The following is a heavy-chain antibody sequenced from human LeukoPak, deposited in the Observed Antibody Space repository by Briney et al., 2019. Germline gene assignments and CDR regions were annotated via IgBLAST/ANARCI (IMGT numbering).Heavy chain of an antibody. D-gene: IGHD3-16*01. CDR2: IWYDGSNK. Sequence: PGRSLRLSCAASGFTFSSYGMHWVRQAPGKGLEWVAVIWYDGSNKYHADSVKGRFTISRDNSKNTLYLQMNSLRAEDTAVYYCARSDVSDYYYGMDVWGQGTMVTVSS. J-gene: IGHJ6*02. CDR3: ARSDVSDYYYGMDV. V-gene: IGHV3-33*01. CDR1: GFTFSSYG.